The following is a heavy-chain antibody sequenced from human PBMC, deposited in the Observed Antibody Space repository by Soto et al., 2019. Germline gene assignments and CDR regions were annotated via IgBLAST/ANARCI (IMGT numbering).Heavy chain of an antibody. J-gene: IGHJ4*02. CDR3: AKGRGGSGSLPPRVDF. CDR2: ISGGGDTT. Sequence: EVQLLESGGGLVQPGGSLRLSCAASGFTFNNYAMTWVRQAPGKGLEWVSAISGGGDTTSYADSVKGRFTVSRDGSRNTLYLKMSSLRADDTALYYCAKGRGGSGSLPPRVDFWGQGTLVTVSS. D-gene: IGHD3-10*01. V-gene: IGHV3-23*01. CDR1: GFTFNNYA.